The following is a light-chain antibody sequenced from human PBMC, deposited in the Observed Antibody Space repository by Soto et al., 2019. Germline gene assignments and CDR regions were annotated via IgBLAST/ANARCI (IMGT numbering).Light chain of an antibody. J-gene: IGLJ1*01. V-gene: IGLV2-14*01. Sequence: QSALTQPASVSGSPGQSITISCTGTSSDVGNYKYVSWYQQHPGKAPKLMIYEVSNRPLGVSNRFSGSKSGNTASLTISVLQAEDETDYYCFSYTSSGTYVFGTGTKLTVL. CDR2: EVS. CDR1: SSDVGNYKY. CDR3: FSYTSSGTYV.